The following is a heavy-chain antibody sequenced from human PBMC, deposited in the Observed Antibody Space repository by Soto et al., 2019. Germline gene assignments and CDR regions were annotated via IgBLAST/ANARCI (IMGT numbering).Heavy chain of an antibody. CDR3: AREEVSRPNAYHGLDV. CDR1: GFTFNTYT. V-gene: IGHV3-21*01. CDR2: ISSRSVYI. Sequence: EVQLVESGGGLVKPGGSLRLSCAASGFTFNTYTISWVRQAPGKGLEWVSCISSRSVYIYYADSVKGRFTISRDDARNSLYLQMNSLRAEDTAVYYCAREEVSRPNAYHGLDVWGQGTTVTVSS. D-gene: IGHD1-1*01. J-gene: IGHJ6*02.